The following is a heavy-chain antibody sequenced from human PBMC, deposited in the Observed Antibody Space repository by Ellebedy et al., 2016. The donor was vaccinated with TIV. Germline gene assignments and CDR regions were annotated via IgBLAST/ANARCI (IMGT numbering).Heavy chain of an antibody. D-gene: IGHD3-10*01. CDR3: ARGSGSCAP. J-gene: IGHJ5*02. V-gene: IGHV4-4*02. CDR1: SGSITSSDW. CDR2: VSHGGSA. Sequence: MPSETLSLTCAVSSGSITSSDWWTWVRPSPEKGLEWIGEVSHGGSANYNPSLRSRVVMSLDKSKNRFSLNLTSLTAADTAVYYCARGSGSCAPWGQGSLVIVS.